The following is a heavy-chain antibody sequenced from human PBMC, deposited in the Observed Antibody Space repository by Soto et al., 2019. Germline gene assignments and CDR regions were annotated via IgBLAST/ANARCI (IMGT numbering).Heavy chain of an antibody. Sequence: SEPLSLTCTVSGGSISSYYWSWIQHPPGKVLEWIGNIYYSGSTNYNPSLKSRVTISVDTSKNQFSLKLSSVTAADTAVYYCARGPNNWYDPWGQGTLDNVYS. V-gene: IGHV4-59*01. J-gene: IGHJ5*02. CDR1: GGSISSYY. CDR2: IYYSGST. CDR3: ARGPNNWYDP.